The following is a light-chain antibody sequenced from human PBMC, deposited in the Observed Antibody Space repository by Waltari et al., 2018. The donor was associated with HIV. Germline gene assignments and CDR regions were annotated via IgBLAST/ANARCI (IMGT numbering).Light chain of an antibody. CDR2: DVN. CDR1: SSDVGDYNY. CDR3: CSYADKYTWV. J-gene: IGLJ3*02. Sequence: QSALTQPRSVSGSPGQSVTISCTGTSSDVGDYNYVSWYQQHPVKAPKLMIFDVNKRPSGVPDRFSGSKSGNTASLTISGLQAEDEADYYCCSYADKYTWVFGGGTKLTVL. V-gene: IGLV2-11*01.